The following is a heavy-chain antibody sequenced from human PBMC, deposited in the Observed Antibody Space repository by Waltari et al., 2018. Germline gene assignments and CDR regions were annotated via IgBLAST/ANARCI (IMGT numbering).Heavy chain of an antibody. CDR2: IIPIFCTA. D-gene: IGHD1-26*01. J-gene: IGHJ3*02. CDR3: ARDLRAGATRGAFDI. V-gene: IGHV1-69*05. CDR1: GGTVSSYA. Sequence: QVQLVQSGAEVKKPGSSVKVSCKASGGTVSSYAISWGRQAPGQGLEWMGGIIPIFCTANYAQKFQGRVTITTDESTSTAYMELSSLRSEDTAVYYCARDLRAGATRGAFDIWGQGTMVTVSS.